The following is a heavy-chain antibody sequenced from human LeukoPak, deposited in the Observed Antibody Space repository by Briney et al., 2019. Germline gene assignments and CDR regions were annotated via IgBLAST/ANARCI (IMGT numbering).Heavy chain of an antibody. J-gene: IGHJ4*02. CDR1: GYALTELS. D-gene: IGHD1-1*01. V-gene: IGHV1-24*01. CDR3: LTVLYGRPWNPVGGGGL. Sequence: ASVKVSCKISGYALTELSMHWVRQAPGKGLEWMGGFDPKDSETIYAQKYQGRVTLTEDTSTDTSYLELSSLTSEDTAVYYCLTVLYGRPWNPVGGGGLWGQGTLVTVSS. CDR2: FDPKDSET.